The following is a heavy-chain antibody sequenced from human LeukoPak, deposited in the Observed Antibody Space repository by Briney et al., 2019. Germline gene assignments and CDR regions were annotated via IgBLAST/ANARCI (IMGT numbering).Heavy chain of an antibody. CDR2: INHSGST. J-gene: IGHJ4*02. Sequence: SETLSLTCTVSGGSISSSSYYWGWIRQPPGKGLEWIGEINHSGSTNYNPSLKSRVTISVDTSKNQFSLKLSSVTAADTAVYYCARGLAARKRFDYWGQGTLVTVSS. CDR1: GGSISSSSYY. CDR3: ARGLAARKRFDY. D-gene: IGHD6-19*01. V-gene: IGHV4-39*07.